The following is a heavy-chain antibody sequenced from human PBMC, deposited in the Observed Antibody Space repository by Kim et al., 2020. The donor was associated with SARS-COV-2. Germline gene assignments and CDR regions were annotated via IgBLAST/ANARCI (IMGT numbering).Heavy chain of an antibody. CDR3: AGDGRWDYDSAHVGFFDY. J-gene: IGHJ4*02. Sequence: ASVKVSCQASGYTFTSYGIRWVRQAPGQGLEWMGWISSYNGNSNYAQKLQGRVTMTTDTSTSTAYMALRSLRSGDTAVYYCAGDGRWDYDSAHVGFFDYWGQGTLVTVSS. D-gene: IGHD3-22*01. CDR2: ISSYNGNS. CDR1: GYTFTSYG. V-gene: IGHV1-18*01.